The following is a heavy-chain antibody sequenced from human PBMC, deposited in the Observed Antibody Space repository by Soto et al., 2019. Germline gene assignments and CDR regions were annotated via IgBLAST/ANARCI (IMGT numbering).Heavy chain of an antibody. D-gene: IGHD3-22*01. J-gene: IGHJ6*02. V-gene: IGHV3-33*08. CDR2: IWYDGSNK. Sequence: GGSLRLSCAASGFTFSSYWMSWVRQAPGKGLEWVAVIWYDGSNKYYADSVKGRFTISRDNSKNTLYLQMNSLRAEDTAVYYCARDWYYDTGYYYGMDVWGQGTTVTVSS. CDR1: GFTFSSYW. CDR3: ARDWYYDTGYYYGMDV.